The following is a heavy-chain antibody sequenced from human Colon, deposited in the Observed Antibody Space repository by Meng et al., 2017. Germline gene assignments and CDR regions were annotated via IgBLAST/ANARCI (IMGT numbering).Heavy chain of an antibody. CDR3: ARVRRSGDDFDY. CDR2: IYYSGST. V-gene: IGHV4-31*01. D-gene: IGHD1-26*01. J-gene: IGHJ4*02. Sequence: QVQLQESGPGLVKPSQTLSLPCTVSGGSISTGGYYWSWIRQLPGKGLEWIGYIYYSGSTYYNPSLRSLVSISVDTSENQFSLRLTSVTAADTAVYYCARVRRSGDDFDYWGQGTLVTVSS. CDR1: GGSISTGGYY.